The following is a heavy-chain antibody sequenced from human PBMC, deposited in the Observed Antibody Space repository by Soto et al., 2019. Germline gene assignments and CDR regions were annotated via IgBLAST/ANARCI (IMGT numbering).Heavy chain of an antibody. J-gene: IGHJ6*03. V-gene: IGHV4-39*01. Sequence: GSLRLSCAASGFTFSSYAMSWVRQAPGKGLEWIGSIYYSGSTYYNPSLKSRVTISVDTSKNQFSLKLSSVTAADTAVYYCARLKGGCSSTSCYHDYMDVWGKGTTVTVSS. D-gene: IGHD2-2*01. CDR2: IYYSGST. CDR3: ARLKGGCSSTSCYHDYMDV. CDR1: GFTFSSYA.